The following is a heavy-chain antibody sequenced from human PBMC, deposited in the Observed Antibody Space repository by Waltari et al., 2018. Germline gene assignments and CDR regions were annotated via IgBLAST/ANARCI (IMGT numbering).Heavy chain of an antibody. V-gene: IGHV1-8*03. D-gene: IGHD6-19*01. CDR1: GYTLTSYD. CDR3: ARWAVAGTEFDY. CDR2: MNPNSGNT. J-gene: IGHJ4*02. Sequence: QVQLVQSGAEVKNPGVSVKVSCQASGYTLTSYDTNSVRQATGQGLEWMGWMNPNSGNTGYAQKFQGRVTITRNTSISTAYMELSSLRSEDTAVYYCARWAVAGTEFDYWGQGTLVTVSS.